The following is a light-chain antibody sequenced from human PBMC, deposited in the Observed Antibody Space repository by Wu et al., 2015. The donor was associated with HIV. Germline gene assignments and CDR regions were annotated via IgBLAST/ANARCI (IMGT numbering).Light chain of an antibody. CDR1: QSVSSSY. J-gene: IGKJ4*01. V-gene: IGKV3/OR2-268*02. CDR2: GTS. Sequence: EIVMTQSPATLSVSPGERATLSCRASQSVSSSYLTWYQQRPGQAPRLLIYGTSSRATGIPDRFSGSGSGADFTLTISSLQPEDFATYYCQQYYSTPLTFGGGTKGGDQT. CDR3: QQYYSTPLT.